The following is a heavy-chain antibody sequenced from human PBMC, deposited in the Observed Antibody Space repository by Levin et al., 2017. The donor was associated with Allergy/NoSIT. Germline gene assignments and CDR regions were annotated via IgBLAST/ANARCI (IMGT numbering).Heavy chain of an antibody. V-gene: IGHV3-15*01. CDR2: IKSKTDGGTT. Sequence: GGSLRLSCAASGFTFSNAWMSWVRQAPGKGLEWVGRIKSKTDGGTTDYAAPVKGRFTISRDDSKNTLYLQMNSLKTEDTAVYYCTTWTTVTTLLFDYWGQGTLVTVSS. CDR3: TTWTTVTTLLFDY. CDR1: GFTFSNAW. D-gene: IGHD4-17*01. J-gene: IGHJ4*02.